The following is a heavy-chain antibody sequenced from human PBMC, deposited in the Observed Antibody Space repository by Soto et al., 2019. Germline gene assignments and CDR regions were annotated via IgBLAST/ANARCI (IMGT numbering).Heavy chain of an antibody. CDR1: GGSISSSSYY. J-gene: IGHJ5*02. D-gene: IGHD3-3*01. Sequence: QLQLQESGPGLVKPSETLSLTCTVSGGSISSSSYYWGWIRQPPGKGLEWIGSIYYSGSTYYNPSLKSRVTISVDAAKNQFSLKLSSVTAADTAVYYGCGGWRKTRYYGFWSGSWGQGTLVTVSS. CDR3: CGGWRKTRYYGFWSGS. V-gene: IGHV4-39*01. CDR2: IYYSGST.